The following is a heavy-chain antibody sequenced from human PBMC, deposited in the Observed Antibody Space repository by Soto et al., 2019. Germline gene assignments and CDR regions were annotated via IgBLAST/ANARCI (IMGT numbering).Heavy chain of an antibody. CDR3: ARGKRVGAAGHSDYYYYMDV. CDR1: GGSISSYY. CDR2: IYYSGST. J-gene: IGHJ6*03. D-gene: IGHD6-13*01. Sequence: SETLSLTCTVSGGSISSYYWSWIRQPPGKGLEWIGYIYYSGSTNYNPSLKSRVTISVDTSKNQFSLKLSSVTAADTAVYYCARGKRVGAAGHSDYYYYMDVWGKGTTVTVSS. V-gene: IGHV4-59*01.